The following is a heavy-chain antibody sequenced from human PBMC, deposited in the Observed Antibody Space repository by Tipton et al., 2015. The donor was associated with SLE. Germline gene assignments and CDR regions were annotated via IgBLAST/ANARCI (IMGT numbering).Heavy chain of an antibody. CDR2: IIHTGRS. CDR3: ARAFVGGCMDV. Sequence: TLSLTCAVSGYSISTGYFWGLIRQPPGKVLEWIGRIIHTGRSDYNPSLKSRVTISVDTSKKQFSLQLSSVTAADTAVYYCARAFVGGCMDVWGQGTTVTVSS. V-gene: IGHV4-38-2*01. D-gene: IGHD5-12*01. CDR1: GYSISTGYF. J-gene: IGHJ6*02.